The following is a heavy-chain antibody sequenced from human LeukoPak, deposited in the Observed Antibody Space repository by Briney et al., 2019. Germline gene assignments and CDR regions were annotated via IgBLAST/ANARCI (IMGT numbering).Heavy chain of an antibody. CDR3: ARDLGIAARPDY. Sequence: SETLSLTCTVSGYSISSGYYWCWIRQPPGKGLEWIGSIYHSGSTYYYASLKSRVTISVDTAKNQFSLKLRSVTAADTAVYYCARDLGIAARPDYWGQGTLVTVSS. CDR2: IYHSGST. J-gene: IGHJ4*02. D-gene: IGHD6-6*01. V-gene: IGHV4-38-2*02. CDR1: GYSISSGYY.